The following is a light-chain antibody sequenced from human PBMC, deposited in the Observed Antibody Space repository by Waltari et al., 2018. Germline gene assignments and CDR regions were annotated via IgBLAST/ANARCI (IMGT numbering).Light chain of an antibody. Sequence: QSALTQPASVSGSPGQSITISCTGSSTDAGPHTYVSWYQQHPGKAPKLIIHDVSHRPSGISNRFSGSRSGDTASLTISGLQAEDEADYFCCSYANMVTLFVVFGGGTKLTVL. CDR1: STDAGPHTY. J-gene: IGLJ2*01. CDR3: CSYANMVTLFVV. CDR2: DVS. V-gene: IGLV2-14*03.